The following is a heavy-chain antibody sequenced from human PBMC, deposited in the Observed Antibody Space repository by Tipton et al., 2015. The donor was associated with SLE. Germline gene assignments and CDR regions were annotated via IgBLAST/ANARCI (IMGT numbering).Heavy chain of an antibody. CDR1: GFTFSSYS. Sequence: SLRLSCAASGFTFSSYSMNWVRLAPGKGLVWVSSISSSSSYIYYADSVKGRFIISRDNAKNSLYLQMNSLRAEDTAVYYCARDKAGDWYFDLWGRGTLVTVSS. D-gene: IGHD1-26*01. J-gene: IGHJ2*01. CDR3: ARDKAGDWYFDL. CDR2: ISSSSSYI. V-gene: IGHV3-21*03.